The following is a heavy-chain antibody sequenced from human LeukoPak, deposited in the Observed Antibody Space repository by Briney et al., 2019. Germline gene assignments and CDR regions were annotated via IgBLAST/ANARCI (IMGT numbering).Heavy chain of an antibody. D-gene: IGHD4-17*01. CDR2: ISSSSSYI. V-gene: IGHV3-21*01. CDR3: ARTHDYGDKDAFDI. CDR1: GFTFSSYS. J-gene: IGHJ3*02. Sequence: GGSLRLSCAASGFTFSSYSMNWVRQAPGEGLEWVSSISSSSSYIYYADSVKGRFTISRDNAKNSLYLQMNSLRAEDTAVYYCARTHDYGDKDAFDIWGQGTMVTVSS.